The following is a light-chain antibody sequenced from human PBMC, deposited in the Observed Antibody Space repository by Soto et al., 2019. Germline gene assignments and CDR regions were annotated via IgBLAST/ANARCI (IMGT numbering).Light chain of an antibody. CDR1: SSNIGAYYD. Sequence: QAVVTQPPSVSGAPGQRVTISCTGSSSNIGAYYDVHWYQQLPGTAPKLLIYGNSNRPSGVPDRFSGSKSGTSASLAITGRQPEDEADYYCQSYDSSLSGSVFGGGTKLTVL. CDR2: GNS. CDR3: QSYDSSLSGSV. J-gene: IGLJ3*02. V-gene: IGLV1-40*01.